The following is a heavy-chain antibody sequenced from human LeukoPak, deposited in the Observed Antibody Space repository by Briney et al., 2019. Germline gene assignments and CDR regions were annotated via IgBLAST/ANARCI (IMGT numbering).Heavy chain of an antibody. D-gene: IGHD7-27*01. CDR1: GYTFTSYG. Sequence: GASVKVSCKASGYTFTSYGISWVRQAPGQGLEWMGWISAYNGNTNYAQKLQGRVTMTTDTSTSTAYMELRSLRSDDTAVYYCARAAGEPEQGMLDYYYYMDVWGKGTTVTVSS. CDR3: ARAAGEPEQGMLDYYYYMDV. J-gene: IGHJ6*03. CDR2: ISAYNGNT. V-gene: IGHV1-18*01.